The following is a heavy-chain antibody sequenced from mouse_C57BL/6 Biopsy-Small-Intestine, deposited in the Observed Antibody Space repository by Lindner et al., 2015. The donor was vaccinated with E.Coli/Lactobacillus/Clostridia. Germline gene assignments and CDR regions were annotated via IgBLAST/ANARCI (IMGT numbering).Heavy chain of an antibody. CDR2: IDPEDGET. CDR3: AGIYDGYFYTMDY. D-gene: IGHD2-3*01. Sequence: VQLQESGAELVKPGASVKLSCTASGFNIKDYYVHWVKQRTEQGLEWIGRIDPEDGETKYAPKFQGKATITADTSSNTAYLQLRSLTSEDTAVYYCAGIYDGYFYTMDYWGQGTSVTVSS. J-gene: IGHJ4*01. CDR1: GFNIKDYY. V-gene: IGHV14-2*01.